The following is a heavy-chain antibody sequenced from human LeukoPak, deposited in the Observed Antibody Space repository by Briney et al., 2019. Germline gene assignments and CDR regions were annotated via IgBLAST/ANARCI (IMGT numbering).Heavy chain of an antibody. J-gene: IGHJ6*02. CDR1: GFSFSIYG. CDR3: ARIRWLQSDYYYYGMDV. V-gene: IGHV3-48*04. D-gene: IGHD5-24*01. Sequence: GRSLRLSCATSGFSFSIYGMNWVRQAPGKGLEWVSYISSSGSTIYYADSVKGRFTISRDNAKNSLYLQMNSLRAEDTAVYYCARIRWLQSDYYYYGMDVWGQGTTVTVSS. CDR2: ISSSGSTI.